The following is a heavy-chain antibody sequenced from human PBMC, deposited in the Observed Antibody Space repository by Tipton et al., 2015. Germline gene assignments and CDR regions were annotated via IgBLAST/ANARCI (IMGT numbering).Heavy chain of an antibody. Sequence: SLRLSCAASGFTFSTYSMNWVRQAPGKGLEWVSYISSSSSTIYYADSVKGRFTISRDNAKNSLYLQMNSLRDEDTAVYYCARGQAYYYGSGSSHLAYWGQGTLVTVSS. D-gene: IGHD3-10*01. CDR3: ARGQAYYYGSGSSHLAY. J-gene: IGHJ4*02. V-gene: IGHV3-48*02. CDR1: GFTFSTYS. CDR2: ISSSSSTI.